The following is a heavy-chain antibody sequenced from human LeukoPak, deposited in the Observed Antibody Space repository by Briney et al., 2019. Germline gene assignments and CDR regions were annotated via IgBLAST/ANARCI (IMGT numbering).Heavy chain of an antibody. Sequence: PSETLSLTCAVSGYSISSGYYWVWIRQPPGKGLEWIGSIYHSGSTYYNPSLKSRVTISVDTSKNHFSLKLRSVTAADTAVYYCARVPHSSSSEWFDPWGQGTLVTVSS. CDR2: IYHSGST. J-gene: IGHJ5*02. V-gene: IGHV4-38-2*01. CDR1: GYSISSGYY. CDR3: ARVPHSSSSEWFDP. D-gene: IGHD6-6*01.